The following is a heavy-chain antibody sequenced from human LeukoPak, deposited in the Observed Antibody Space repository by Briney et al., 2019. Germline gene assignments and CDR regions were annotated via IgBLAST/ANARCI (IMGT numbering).Heavy chain of an antibody. V-gene: IGHV4-59*01. D-gene: IGHD3-22*01. CDR1: GGSISSYY. J-gene: IGHJ4*02. CDR3: ARGIYDNSGYYSFDY. CDR2: IYYSGST. Sequence: KPSETLSLTCTVSGGSISSYYWSWVRQPPGKGLEWIGYIYYSGSTNYKSSLKSRVTISVDTSKNQFSLRLSSVTAADTAVYYCARGIYDNSGYYSFDYWGQGTLVTVSS.